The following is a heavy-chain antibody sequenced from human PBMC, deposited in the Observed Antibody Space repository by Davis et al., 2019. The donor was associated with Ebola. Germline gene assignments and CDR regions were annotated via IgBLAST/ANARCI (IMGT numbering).Heavy chain of an antibody. Sequence: MPSETLSLTCAVYGGSFSGYYWSWIRQPPGKGLEWIGEINHSGSTNYNPSLKSRVTISVDTSKNQFSLKLSSVTAADTAVYYCARDCSSASGMDVWGKETTVTVSS. CDR2: INHSGST. V-gene: IGHV4-34*01. CDR3: ARDCSSASGMDV. D-gene: IGHD2-2*01. J-gene: IGHJ6*04. CDR1: GGSFSGYY.